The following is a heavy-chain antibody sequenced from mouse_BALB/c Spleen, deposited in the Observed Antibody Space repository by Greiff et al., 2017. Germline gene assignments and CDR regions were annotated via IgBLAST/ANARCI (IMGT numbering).Heavy chain of an antibody. Sequence: VKLQQPGAELVKPGAPVKLSCKASGYTFTSYWMNWVKQRPGRGLEWIGRIDPSDSETHYNQKFKDKATLTVDKSSSTAYIQLSSLTSEDSAVYDCAREGDYDNAMDYWGQGTSVTVSS. CDR2: IDPSDSET. CDR3: AREGDYDNAMDY. V-gene: IGHV1-69*02. CDR1: GYTFTSYW. J-gene: IGHJ4*01. D-gene: IGHD2-4*01.